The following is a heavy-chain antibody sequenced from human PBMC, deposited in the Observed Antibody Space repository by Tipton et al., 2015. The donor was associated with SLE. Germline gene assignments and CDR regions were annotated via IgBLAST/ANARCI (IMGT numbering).Heavy chain of an antibody. D-gene: IGHD6-19*01. V-gene: IGHV1-46*01. CDR3: ARDEGQWPSHY. Sequence: QVQLVQSGAEVKTSGASGKISCKVSAYIFTRYSIHWIRQAPGQGLEWMGQINPRRGTTTSAKNLQGRVTMTRDTSMTTVYMELSSLTYDDTAVYFCARDEGQWPSHYWGQGSLVTVSS. J-gene: IGHJ4*02. CDR2: INPRRGTT. CDR1: AYIFTRYS.